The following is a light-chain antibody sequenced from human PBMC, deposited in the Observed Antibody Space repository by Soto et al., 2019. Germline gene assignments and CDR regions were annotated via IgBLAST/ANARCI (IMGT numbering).Light chain of an antibody. CDR3: QQYGSSPLT. J-gene: IGKJ1*01. CDR2: GAS. CDR1: QSINSNY. Sequence: EIVLTQSPGTLSLSPGERATLSCRASQSINSNYLAWYQQKPGQAPRLLFSGASSRATGIPDRFSDSGSGTVFTLTITRLEPEDFAVYYCQQYGSSPLTFGQGTKVEIK. V-gene: IGKV3-20*01.